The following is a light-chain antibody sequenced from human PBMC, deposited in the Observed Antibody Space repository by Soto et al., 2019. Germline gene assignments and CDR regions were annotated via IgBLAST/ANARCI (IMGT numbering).Light chain of an antibody. V-gene: IGKV3-15*01. CDR1: QSVSSN. Sequence: EILMTQSPATLSVSPGERATVSCRASQSVSSNLAWYQQKPGQAPSLLXYGASTRATGIPARISGSGSGTEFTLTISSLQSEDFAVYYCQQYSNWPSWTFGQGTKVDIK. CDR3: QQYSNWPSWT. J-gene: IGKJ1*01. CDR2: GAS.